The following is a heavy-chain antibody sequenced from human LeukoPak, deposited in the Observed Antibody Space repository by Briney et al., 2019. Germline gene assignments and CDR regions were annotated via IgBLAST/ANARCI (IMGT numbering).Heavy chain of an antibody. CDR1: GFSFSDHY. D-gene: IGHD1-26*01. J-gene: IGHJ3*01. CDR2: ISSSATTI. Sequence: GGSLRLSCAASGFSFSDHYMSWIRQAPGKGLEWVSYISSSATTIYYTDSVKGRFTISRDNAENSLYLQMNSLRAEDTAVYYCARIRGSYYFAFDVWGQGTMVTVSS. V-gene: IGHV3-11*01. CDR3: ARIRGSYYFAFDV.